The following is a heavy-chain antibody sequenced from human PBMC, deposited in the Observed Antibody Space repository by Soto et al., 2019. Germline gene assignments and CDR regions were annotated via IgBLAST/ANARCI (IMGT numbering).Heavy chain of an antibody. CDR3: ARVDVLRFLECLT. Sequence: GASVKVSCKASGGTFSSYAISWVRQAPGQGLEWMGGIIPIFGTANYAQNLQGRVTMTTDTSTSTAYMELRSLRSDDTAVYYRARVDVLRFLECLTWGQGARVTVYS. V-gene: IGHV1-69*05. J-gene: IGHJ5*02. CDR2: IIPIFGTA. CDR1: GGTFSSYA. D-gene: IGHD3-3*01.